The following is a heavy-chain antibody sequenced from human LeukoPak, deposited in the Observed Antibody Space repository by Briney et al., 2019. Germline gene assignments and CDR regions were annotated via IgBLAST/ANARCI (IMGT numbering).Heavy chain of an antibody. Sequence: SETLSLTCTVSGGSISSYYWSWIRQPPGKGLEWIGYIYYSGSTNYNPSLKSRVTISVDTSKNQFSLKLSSVTAADTAVYYCGRSLGVVVPAALNWFDPWGQGTLVTVSS. CDR2: IYYSGST. J-gene: IGHJ5*02. D-gene: IGHD2-2*01. V-gene: IGHV4-59*01. CDR1: GGSISSYY. CDR3: GRSLGVVVPAALNWFDP.